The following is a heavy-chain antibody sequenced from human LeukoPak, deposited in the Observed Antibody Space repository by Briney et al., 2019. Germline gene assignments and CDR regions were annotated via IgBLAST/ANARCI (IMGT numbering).Heavy chain of an antibody. CDR1: GFTFSSYS. Sequence: PGGSLRLSCAASGFTFSSYSMNWVRQAPGKGLVWVSGIKSDGSSTSYADSVKGRFTISRDNAKNSLYLQMNSLRDEDTAVYYCARRAAGRPGADYFQHWGQGILVTVSS. CDR3: ARRAAGRPGADYFQH. V-gene: IGHV3-74*01. J-gene: IGHJ1*01. CDR2: IKSDGSST. D-gene: IGHD3-10*01.